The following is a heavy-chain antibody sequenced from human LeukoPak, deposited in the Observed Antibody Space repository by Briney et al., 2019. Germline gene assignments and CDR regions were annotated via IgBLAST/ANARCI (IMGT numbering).Heavy chain of an antibody. CDR3: AKDRSLRVVYCMDV. Sequence: GGSLRLSCAASGFTFSSYGMHWVRQAPGKGLEWVAFIRYDGSNKYYADSVKGRFTISRDNSKNTLYLQMNSLRAEDTAVYYCAKDRSLRVVYCMDVWGKGTTVTVSS. V-gene: IGHV3-30*02. CDR1: GFTFSSYG. D-gene: IGHD4-17*01. CDR2: IRYDGSNK. J-gene: IGHJ6*03.